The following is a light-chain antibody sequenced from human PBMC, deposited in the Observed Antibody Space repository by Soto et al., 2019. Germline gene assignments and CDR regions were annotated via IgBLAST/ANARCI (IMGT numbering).Light chain of an antibody. J-gene: IGLJ2*01. CDR2: DVS. V-gene: IGLV2-14*03. Sequence: ALTQPASVSGSPGQSITISCTGTSSDVGGYNYVSWYQHHPGKAPKLMIYDVSIRPSGVSNRFSASKSGNTASLTISGLQAEDEADYYCTSYTSSSTLVVFGGGTKLTVL. CDR1: SSDVGGYNY. CDR3: TSYTSSSTLVV.